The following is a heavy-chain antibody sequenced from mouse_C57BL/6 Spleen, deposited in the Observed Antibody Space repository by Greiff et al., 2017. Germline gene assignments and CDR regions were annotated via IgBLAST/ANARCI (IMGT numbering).Heavy chain of an antibody. V-gene: IGHV1-18*01. J-gene: IGHJ3*01. CDR3: ARPDYYGSSWFAY. CDR1: GYTFTDYN. CDR2: INPNNCGT. D-gene: IGHD1-1*01. Sequence: EVQLVESGPELVKPGASVKIPCKASGYTFTDYNMDWVRQSHGKSLEWIGDINPNNCGTIYNQKFKGKATLTVDKSSSTAYMELRSLTAEDTAVYYCARPDYYGSSWFAYWGQGTLVTVSA.